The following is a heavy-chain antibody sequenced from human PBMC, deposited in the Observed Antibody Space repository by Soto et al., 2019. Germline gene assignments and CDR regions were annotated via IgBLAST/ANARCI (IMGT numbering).Heavy chain of an antibody. J-gene: IGHJ4*02. CDR2: IIPIFGTA. CDR1: GGTFSSYA. D-gene: IGHD3-10*01. V-gene: IGHV1-69*01. Sequence: QVQLVQSGAEVKKPGSSVKVSCKASGGTFSSYAISWVRQAPGQGLEWMGGIIPIFGTANYAQKFQGRDTITADESTSTAYMELSSLRSEDTAVYYCARDGADYYGSGSYYTFDYWGQGTLVTVSS. CDR3: ARDGADYYGSGSYYTFDY.